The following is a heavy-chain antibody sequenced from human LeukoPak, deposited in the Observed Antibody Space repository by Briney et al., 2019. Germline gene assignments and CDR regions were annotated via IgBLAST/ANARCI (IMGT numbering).Heavy chain of an antibody. Sequence: GASVKVSCEASGYTFTSYGISWVRQAPGQGREWMGWISAYNGNTNYAQKLQGRVTMTTDTSTSTAYMELRSLRSDDTAVYYCARDGLRSEYYYDSSGYYIWGQGTLVTVSS. CDR1: GYTFTSYG. J-gene: IGHJ4*02. D-gene: IGHD3-22*01. CDR2: ISAYNGNT. V-gene: IGHV1-18*01. CDR3: ARDGLRSEYYYDSSGYYI.